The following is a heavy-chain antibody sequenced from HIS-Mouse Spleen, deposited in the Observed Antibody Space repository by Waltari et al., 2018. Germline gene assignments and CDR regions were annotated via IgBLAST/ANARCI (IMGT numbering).Heavy chain of an antibody. D-gene: IGHD6-19*01. CDR3: AKDSPYSSGWYETLGDAFDI. Sequence: VQLVESGGGVVQPGRSLRLSCAASGFTFSSYAMSWVRQAPGKGLEVGAGIRGRGGSTYYADSGKGRFTISRDNSKNTLYLQMNSLRAEDTAVYYCAKDSPYSSGWYETLGDAFDIWGQGTMVTVSS. CDR2: IRGRGGST. J-gene: IGHJ3*02. CDR1: GFTFSSYA. V-gene: IGHV3-23*04.